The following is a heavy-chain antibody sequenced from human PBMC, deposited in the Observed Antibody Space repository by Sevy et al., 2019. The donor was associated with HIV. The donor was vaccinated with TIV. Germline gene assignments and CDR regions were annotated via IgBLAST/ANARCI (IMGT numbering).Heavy chain of an antibody. J-gene: IGHJ6*02. V-gene: IGHV3-15*01. CDR3: ITDPGYRGYDEEVINYYYYGMDV. Sequence: GGSLRLSCAASGFTFSSAWMSWVRQAPGKGLEWVGRIKSKIDGGAIDYAAPVKGRFSISRKDSKNTVYLQMNSLKTEDTAVYYCITDPGYRGYDEEVINYYYYGMDVWGQGTTVTVSS. CDR1: GFTFSSAW. D-gene: IGHD5-12*01. CDR2: IKSKIDGGAI.